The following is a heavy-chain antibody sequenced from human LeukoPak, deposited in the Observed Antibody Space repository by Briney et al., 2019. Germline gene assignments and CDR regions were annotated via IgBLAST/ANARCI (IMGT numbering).Heavy chain of an antibody. CDR3: AREAVSGEVVD. V-gene: IGHV4-30-2*01. CDR2: IYHSGST. D-gene: IGHD2-15*01. Sequence: SQTLSLTCAVFGGSISSGGYSWSWIRLPPGKGLEWIGYIYHSGSTYYNPSLKSRVTISVDRSKNQFSLKLSSVTAADTAVYYCAREAVSGEVVDWGQGTLVTVSS. CDR1: GGSISSGGYS. J-gene: IGHJ4*02.